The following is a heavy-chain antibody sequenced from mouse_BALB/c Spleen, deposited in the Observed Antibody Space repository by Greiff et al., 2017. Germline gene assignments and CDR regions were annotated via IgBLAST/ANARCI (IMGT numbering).Heavy chain of an antibody. J-gene: IGHJ2*01. Sequence: EVQVVESGAELVKPGASVKLSCTASGFNIKDTYMHWVKQRPEQGLEWIGRIDPANGNTKYDPKFQGKATITADTSSNTAYLQLSSLTSEDTAVYYCARLPYYGYDYWGQGTTLTVSS. D-gene: IGHD2-2*01. CDR3: ARLPYYGYDY. CDR1: GFNIKDTY. CDR2: IDPANGNT. V-gene: IGHV14-3*02.